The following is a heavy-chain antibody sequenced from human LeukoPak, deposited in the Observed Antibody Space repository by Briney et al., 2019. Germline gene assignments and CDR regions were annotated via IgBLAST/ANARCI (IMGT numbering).Heavy chain of an antibody. V-gene: IGHV1-2*02. CDR1: GYNFNSYY. Sequence: GASVKVSCKASGYNFNSYYIHWVRQAPGQGLTWMGWINPDNGKTKYEPRFQGRVTMTWDTSINTAYVDLTGLPSDDTAVYYCARNEPAVSVVDAFDVWGQGTVVTVSS. CDR2: INPDNGKT. J-gene: IGHJ3*01. CDR3: ARNEPAVSVVDAFDV. D-gene: IGHD1-1*01.